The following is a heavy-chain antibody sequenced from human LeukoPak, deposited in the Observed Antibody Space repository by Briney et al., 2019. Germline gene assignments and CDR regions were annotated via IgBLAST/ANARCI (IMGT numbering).Heavy chain of an antibody. V-gene: IGHV3-7*01. CDR2: IKHDGSEK. Sequence: GGSLRLSCAASGFIFTGYFMSWVRQAPGKGLEWVASIKHDGSEKYYVDSVRGRFTTSRDNTKNLLYLQMSSLRAEDTAVYYCATDRGWRTSGYYLYYFEHWGQGTLVTFSS. CDR3: ATDRGWRTSGYYLYYFEH. D-gene: IGHD3-3*01. J-gene: IGHJ4*02. CDR1: GFIFTGYF.